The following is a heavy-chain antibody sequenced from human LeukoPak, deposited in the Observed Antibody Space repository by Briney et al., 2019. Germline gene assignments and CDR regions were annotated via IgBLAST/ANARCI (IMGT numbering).Heavy chain of an antibody. D-gene: IGHD3-10*01. CDR2: ISGSGGNT. J-gene: IGHJ5*02. V-gene: IGHV3-23*01. Sequence: GGSLRLSCATSGFTFSSYAMSWVRQAPGKGLEWVSSISGSGGNTYYADSVKGRFTISRDYSKNTLYLQMNSLRTEETAVYYCAKGPAMVRGPFDPWGQETLATVSS. CDR3: AKGPAMVRGPFDP. CDR1: GFTFSSYA.